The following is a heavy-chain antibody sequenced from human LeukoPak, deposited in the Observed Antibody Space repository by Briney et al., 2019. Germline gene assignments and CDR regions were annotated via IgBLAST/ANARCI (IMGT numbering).Heavy chain of an antibody. CDR2: ISAYNGDT. CDR1: GYTFTRHG. D-gene: IGHD3-22*01. CDR3: ARDPSNTSGNYPYFDY. Sequence: GASVKVSCXASGYTFTRHGISWVRQAPGQGLGWMGWISAYNGDTKYAQNFQGRVTITTDTSTTTAYMELRSLRFDDTAVYYCARDPSNTSGNYPYFDYWGQGTLVTVSS. V-gene: IGHV1-18*01. J-gene: IGHJ4*02.